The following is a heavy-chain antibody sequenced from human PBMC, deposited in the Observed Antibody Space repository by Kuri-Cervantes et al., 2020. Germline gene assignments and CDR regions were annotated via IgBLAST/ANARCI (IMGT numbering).Heavy chain of an antibody. D-gene: IGHD6-13*01. V-gene: IGHV1-46*01. J-gene: IGHJ5*02. Sequence: ASVKVSCKASGYTFTSYYMHWVRQAPGQGLEWMGIINPSGGSTSYAQKFQGRVTMTTDTSTSTAYMELRSPRSDDTAVYYCARSEQQLSWFDPWGQGTLVTVSS. CDR2: INPSGGST. CDR1: GYTFTSYY. CDR3: ARSEQQLSWFDP.